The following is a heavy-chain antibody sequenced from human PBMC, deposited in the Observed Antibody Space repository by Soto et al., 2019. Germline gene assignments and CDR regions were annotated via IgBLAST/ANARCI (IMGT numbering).Heavy chain of an antibody. V-gene: IGHV3-23*01. J-gene: IGHJ6*02. CDR2: ISGSGGST. CDR3: AKDRASITPYYYGMDV. CDR1: GFTFSSYA. D-gene: IGHD1-20*01. Sequence: GGSLRLSCAASGFTFSSYAMSWVRQAPGKGLEWVSAISGSGGSTYYADSVKGRFTISRDNSKNTLYLQMNSLRAEDTAVYYCAKDRASITPYYYGMDVWGQGTTVTVSS.